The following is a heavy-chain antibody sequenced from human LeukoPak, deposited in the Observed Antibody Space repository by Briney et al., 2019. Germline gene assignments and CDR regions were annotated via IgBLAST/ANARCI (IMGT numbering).Heavy chain of an antibody. CDR2: IYYSGST. D-gene: IGHD3-22*01. V-gene: IGHV4-59*01. CDR1: GDSIRSYY. CDR3: ARVTTESGYYDSSGYYTLNPNAFDI. J-gene: IGHJ3*02. Sequence: PSETLSLTCTVSGDSIRSYYWSWIRQPPGKGLEWTAYIYYSGSTNHNPSLKSRVIISVDTSKNQFSLKLRSVTAADTAVYYCARVTTESGYYDSSGYYTLNPNAFDIWGQGTMVTVSS.